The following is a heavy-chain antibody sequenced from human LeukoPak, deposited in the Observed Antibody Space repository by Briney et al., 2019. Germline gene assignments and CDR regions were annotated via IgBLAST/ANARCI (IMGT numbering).Heavy chain of an antibody. V-gene: IGHV3-21*01. D-gene: IGHD2-2*01. CDR3: AREVVVVVPAALVYYYYYMDV. CDR2: ISSSSSYI. J-gene: IGHJ6*03. CDR1: GFTYEDYG. Sequence: GGSLRLSCAASGFTYEDYGMSWVRQAPGKGLEWVSSISSSSSYIYYADSVKGRFTISRDNAKNSLYLQMNSLRAEDTAVYYCAREVVVVVPAALVYYYYYMDVWGKGTTVTVSS.